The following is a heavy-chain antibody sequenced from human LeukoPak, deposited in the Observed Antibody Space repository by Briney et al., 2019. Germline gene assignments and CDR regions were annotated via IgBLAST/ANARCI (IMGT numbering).Heavy chain of an antibody. CDR2: TNHRAST. CDR3: ASIRENTAASVYTAV. D-gene: IGHD6-13*01. CDR1: GGAFSGYY. J-gene: IGHJ6*04. Sequence: SETLCLTCAVYGGAFSGYYWSWIRQPPGKGRDWMGETNHRASTNSTPPLKSPATPSVDRSTDQFSLKLTSMTAADTPVYYSASIRENTAASVYTAVWNKPTTATAYS. V-gene: IGHV4-34*01.